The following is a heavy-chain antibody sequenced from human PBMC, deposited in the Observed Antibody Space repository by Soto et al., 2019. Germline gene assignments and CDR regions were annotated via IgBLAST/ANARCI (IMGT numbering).Heavy chain of an antibody. D-gene: IGHD2-2*02. CDR3: ARGAPYCSSTSCYNYYGMDV. J-gene: IGHJ6*02. CDR2: IWYDGSNK. CDR1: GFTFSSYG. Sequence: SGGSLRLSCAASGFTFSSYGIHWVRQAPGKGLEWVAVIWYDGSNKYYADSVKGRFTISRDNSKNTLFLQMNSLRAEDTAVYYCARGAPYCSSTSCYNYYGMDVWGQGTTVTVSS. V-gene: IGHV3-33*01.